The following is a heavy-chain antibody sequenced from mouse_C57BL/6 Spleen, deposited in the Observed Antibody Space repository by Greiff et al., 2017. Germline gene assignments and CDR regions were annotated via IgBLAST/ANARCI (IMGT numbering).Heavy chain of an antibody. CDR1: GFTFSSYG. J-gene: IGHJ4*01. V-gene: IGHV5-6*01. CDR2: ISSGGSYT. Sequence: VQLQQSGGDLVKPGGSLKLSCAASGFTFSSYGMSWVRQTPDKRLEWVATISSGGSYTYYPDSVKGRFTISRDNAKNTLYLQMSSLKSEDTAMYYCANYAMDYWGQGTSVTVSS. CDR3: ANYAMDY.